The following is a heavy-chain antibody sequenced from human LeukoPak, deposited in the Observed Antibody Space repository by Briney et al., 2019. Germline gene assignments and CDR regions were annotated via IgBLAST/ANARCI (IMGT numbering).Heavy chain of an antibody. CDR3: MVVVILTTYAFDI. CDR1: GFTVSSNY. Sequence: PGGSLRLSCAASGFTVSSNYMSWVRQAPGKGLEWGSVIYSGGSTYYADSVKGRFTISRDNSKNTLYLQMNSLRAEDTAVYYCMVVVILTTYAFDIWGQGTMVTVSS. D-gene: IGHD3-22*01. V-gene: IGHV3-53*01. CDR2: IYSGGST. J-gene: IGHJ3*02.